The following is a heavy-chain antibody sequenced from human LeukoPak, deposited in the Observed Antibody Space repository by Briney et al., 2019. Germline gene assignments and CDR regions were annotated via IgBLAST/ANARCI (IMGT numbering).Heavy chain of an antibody. J-gene: IGHJ4*02. CDR3: AKDGSSYYYIYY. Sequence: GGSLRLSCAASGFTFNSYGMHWVRQAPGKGLEWLAFISYDGSNTYYADSVKGRFTVSRDDSKSTLYLQMSSLRADDTAVYYCAKDGSSYYYIYYWGQGTLVTVSS. CDR2: ISYDGSNT. D-gene: IGHD3-22*01. V-gene: IGHV3-30*02. CDR1: GFTFNSYG.